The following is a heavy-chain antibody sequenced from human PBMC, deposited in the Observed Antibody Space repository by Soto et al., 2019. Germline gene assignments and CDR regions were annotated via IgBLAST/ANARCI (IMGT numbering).Heavy chain of an antibody. V-gene: IGHV3-23*01. CDR1: GFTFSSYA. CDR2: ISGSGGST. D-gene: IGHD2-15*01. Sequence: GGSLRLSCAASGFTFSSYAMSWVRQAPGKGLEWVSAISGSGGSTYYADSVKGRFTISRDNSKNTLYLQLNSLRAEDTAVYYCVRNALSVAATKRHFDYWGQGTLVTVSS. CDR3: VRNALSVAATKRHFDY. J-gene: IGHJ4*02.